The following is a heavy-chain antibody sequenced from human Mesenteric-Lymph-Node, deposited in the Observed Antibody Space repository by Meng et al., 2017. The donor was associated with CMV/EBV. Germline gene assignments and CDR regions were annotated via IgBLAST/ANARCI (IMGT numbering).Heavy chain of an antibody. CDR2: INPNSGGT. CDR1: GYTFTGYY. V-gene: IGHV1-2*02. Sequence: ASVKVSCKASGYTFTGYYMHWVRQAPGQGLEWMGWINPNSGGTNYAQKFQGRVTMTRDTSISTAYMELRSLRSDDTAVYYCARGESGYYYAMDVWGQGTPVTVSS. J-gene: IGHJ6*02. CDR3: ARGESGYYYAMDV.